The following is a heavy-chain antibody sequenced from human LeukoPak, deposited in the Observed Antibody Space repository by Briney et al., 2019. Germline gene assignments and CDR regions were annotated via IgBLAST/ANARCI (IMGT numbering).Heavy chain of an antibody. CDR3: AGDSGSLGYFDY. J-gene: IGHJ4*02. CDR1: GFTFSSYG. V-gene: IGHV3-30*03. D-gene: IGHD5-12*01. CDR2: ISYDGSNK. Sequence: GGSLRLSCAASGFTFSSYGMHWVRQAPGKGLEWVAVISYDGSNKYYADSVKGRFTISRDNSKNTLYLQMNSLRAEDTAVYYCAGDSGSLGYFDYWGQGTLVTVSS.